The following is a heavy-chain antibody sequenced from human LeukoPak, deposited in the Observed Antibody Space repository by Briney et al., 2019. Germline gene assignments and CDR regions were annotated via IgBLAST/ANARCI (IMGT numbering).Heavy chain of an antibody. CDR2: IIPIFGTA. D-gene: IGHD6-6*01. CDR3: ASSSGGYSSSPRETGYYYYMDV. V-gene: IGHV1-69*05. J-gene: IGHJ6*03. Sequence: GASVKVSCKASGGTFSSYAISWVRQAPGQGLGWMRGIIPIFGTANYAQKFQGRVTITTDESTSTAYMELSSLRSEDTAVYYCASSSGGYSSSPRETGYYYYMDVWGKGTTVTVSS. CDR1: GGTFSSYA.